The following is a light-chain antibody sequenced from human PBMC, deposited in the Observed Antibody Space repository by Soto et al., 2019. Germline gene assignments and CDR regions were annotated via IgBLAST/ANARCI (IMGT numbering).Light chain of an antibody. CDR3: QQRSNWPVT. CDR1: QGVSSY. V-gene: IGKV3-11*01. Sequence: DIVLTQSPATLSLSPGERATLSCRASQGVSSYLAWYQQKPGQAPRLLIYDASSRATGIPARFSGSGSGTDFTLTLSSLEPEDFAVYFFQQRSNWPVTFGQGTRVEIK. CDR2: DAS. J-gene: IGKJ1*01.